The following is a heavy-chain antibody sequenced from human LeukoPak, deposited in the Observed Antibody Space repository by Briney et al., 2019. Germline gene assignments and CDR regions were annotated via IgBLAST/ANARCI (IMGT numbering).Heavy chain of an antibody. Sequence: ASVRVSCKASGYTFTGHYMHWVRQAPGQGLEWMGRINPNSGGTNYAQKFQGRVTMTRDTSISTAYMELSRLRSDDTAVYYCALLGGWYVSSYFDYWGQGTLVTVSS. D-gene: IGHD6-19*01. J-gene: IGHJ4*02. CDR2: INPNSGGT. V-gene: IGHV1-2*06. CDR1: GYTFTGHY. CDR3: ALLGGWYVSSYFDY.